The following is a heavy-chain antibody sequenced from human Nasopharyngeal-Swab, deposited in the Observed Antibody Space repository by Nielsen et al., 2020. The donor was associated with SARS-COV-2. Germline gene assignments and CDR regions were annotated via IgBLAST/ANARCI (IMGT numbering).Heavy chain of an antibody. J-gene: IGHJ4*02. CDR3: AKEVGALLLALDY. Sequence: GESLKISCAASCFTFSSYAMSWVRQAPGKGLEWVSAISGSGGSTYYADSVKGRFTISRDNSKNTLYLQMNSLRAEDTAVYYCAKEVGALLLALDYWGQGTLVTVSS. D-gene: IGHD1-26*01. CDR2: ISGSGGST. V-gene: IGHV3-23*01. CDR1: CFTFSSYA.